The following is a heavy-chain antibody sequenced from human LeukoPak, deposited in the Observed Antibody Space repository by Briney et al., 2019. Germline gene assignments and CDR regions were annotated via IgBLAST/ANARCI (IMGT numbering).Heavy chain of an antibody. CDR2: INWNGGST. J-gene: IGHJ4*02. CDR3: ARGFGSSSWFDY. V-gene: IGHV3-20*04. D-gene: IGHD6-13*01. Sequence: GGSLRLSCAASGFTFDDYGMSWVRQAPGKGLEWVSGINWNGGSTGYADYVKGRFTISRDNVKNSRYLQMNSLRAEDTYLYYCARGFGSSSWFDYWGQGTLVTVSS. CDR1: GFTFDDYG.